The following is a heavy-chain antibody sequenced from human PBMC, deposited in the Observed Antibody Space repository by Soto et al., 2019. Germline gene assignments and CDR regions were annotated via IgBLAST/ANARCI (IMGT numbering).Heavy chain of an antibody. J-gene: IGHJ4*02. CDR2: IYYSGST. CDR3: ARDSDYYGSGSYYNLLDY. D-gene: IGHD3-10*01. CDR1: GGSISSSSYY. Sequence: SETLSLTCTVSGGSISSSSYYWGWIRQPPGKGLEWIGSIYYSGSTYYNPSLKSRVTTSVDTSKNQFSLKLSSVTAADTAVYYCARDSDYYGSGSYYNLLDYWGQGTLVTVSS. V-gene: IGHV4-39*02.